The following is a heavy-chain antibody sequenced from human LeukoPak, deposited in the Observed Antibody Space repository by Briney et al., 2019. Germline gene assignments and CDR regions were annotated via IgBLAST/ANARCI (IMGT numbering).Heavy chain of an antibody. D-gene: IGHD6-6*01. CDR1: GFTFSSYW. J-gene: IGHJ6*03. CDR2: VKQDGSEK. Sequence: GGSLRLSCAAPGFTFSSYWMSWVRQAPGKGLEWVANVKQDGSEKYYVDSVKGRFTISRDNAKNSLYLQMNSLRAEDTAVYYCARVSAARRSYMDVWGKGTTVTVSS. V-gene: IGHV3-7*01. CDR3: ARVSAARRSYMDV.